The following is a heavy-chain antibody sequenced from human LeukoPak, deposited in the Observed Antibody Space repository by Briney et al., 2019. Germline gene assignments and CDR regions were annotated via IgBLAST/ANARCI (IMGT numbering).Heavy chain of an antibody. J-gene: IGHJ6*02. CDR2: INPNSGGT. D-gene: IGHD2-2*02. Sequence: ASVKVSCKASGYTFTCYYMHWVRQAPGQGLEWMGWINPNSGGTNYAQKFQGRVTMTRDTSISTAYMELSRLRSDDTAVYYCARDLTVVVPAAIWAYYYYGMDVWGQGTTVTVSS. V-gene: IGHV1-2*02. CDR3: ARDLTVVVPAAIWAYYYYGMDV. CDR1: GYTFTCYY.